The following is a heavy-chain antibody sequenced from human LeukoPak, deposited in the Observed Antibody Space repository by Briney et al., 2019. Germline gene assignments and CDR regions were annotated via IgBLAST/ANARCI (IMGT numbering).Heavy chain of an antibody. J-gene: IGHJ4*02. Sequence: SETLSLTCTVSGYSISSGYYWGWIRQPPGKGLEWIGSIYHSGNTYYNPSLKSRVTISVDTSKNQFSLKLTSMTAADTAVYYCARQISSSGPGGYWGQGTLVTVSS. CDR3: ARQISSSGPGGY. V-gene: IGHV4-38-2*02. D-gene: IGHD6-19*01. CDR1: GYSISSGYY. CDR2: IYHSGNT.